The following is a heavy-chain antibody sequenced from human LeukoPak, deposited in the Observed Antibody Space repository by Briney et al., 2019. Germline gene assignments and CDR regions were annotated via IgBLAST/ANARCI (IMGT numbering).Heavy chain of an antibody. D-gene: IGHD6-19*01. CDR3: ARDRDSSGWYVGQPDY. CDR2: IIPIFGTA. J-gene: IGHJ4*02. V-gene: IGHV1-69*05. Sequence: ASVKVSCKASGGTFSSYAISWVRQAPGQGLEWMGRIIPIFGTANYAQKFQGRVTITTDESTSTAYMELSSLRSDDTAVYYCARDRDSSGWYVGQPDYWGQGTLVTVSS. CDR1: GGTFSSYA.